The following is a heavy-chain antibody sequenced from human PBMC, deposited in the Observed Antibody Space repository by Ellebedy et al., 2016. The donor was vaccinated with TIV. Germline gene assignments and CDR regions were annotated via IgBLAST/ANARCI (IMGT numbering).Heavy chain of an antibody. V-gene: IGHV3-30*18. Sequence: GESLKISXAASGFTFSSYGMHWVRQAPGKGLEWVAVISYDGSNKYYADSVKGRFTISRDNSKNTLYLQMNSLRAEDTAVYYCAKAGEMATIYYGMDVWGQGTTVTVSS. D-gene: IGHD5-24*01. CDR1: GFTFSSYG. CDR3: AKAGEMATIYYGMDV. J-gene: IGHJ6*02. CDR2: ISYDGSNK.